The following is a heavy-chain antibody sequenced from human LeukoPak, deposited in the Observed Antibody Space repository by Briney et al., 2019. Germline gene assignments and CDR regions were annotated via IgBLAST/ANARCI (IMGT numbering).Heavy chain of an antibody. CDR1: GFTFSSYA. CDR3: ARDSIYCSSTSCYRYFQQ. V-gene: IGHV3-64*01. J-gene: IGHJ1*01. D-gene: IGHD2-2*01. Sequence: PGGSLRLSCAASGFTFSSYAMHWVRQAPGKGLEYVSAISSNGGSTYYANSVKGRFTISRDNSKNTLYLQMGSLRAEDMAVYYCARDSIYCSSTSCYRYFQQWGQGTLVTVSS. CDR2: ISSNGGST.